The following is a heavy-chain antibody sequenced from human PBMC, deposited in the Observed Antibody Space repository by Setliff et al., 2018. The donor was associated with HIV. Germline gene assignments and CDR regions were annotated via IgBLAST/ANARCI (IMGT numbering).Heavy chain of an antibody. J-gene: IGHJ2*01. CDR3: ARGLSSGWYGYWYFDL. D-gene: IGHD6-19*01. V-gene: IGHV4-61*09. CDR2: IYTSGST. CDR1: GGSISSGSYY. Sequence: ASETLSLTCTVSGGSISSGSYYWSWIRQPAGKGLEWIGHIYTSGSTNYNPSLKSRVTISVDTSKNQFSLKLSSVTAADTAVYYCARGLSSGWYGYWYFDLWGRGTLVTVSS.